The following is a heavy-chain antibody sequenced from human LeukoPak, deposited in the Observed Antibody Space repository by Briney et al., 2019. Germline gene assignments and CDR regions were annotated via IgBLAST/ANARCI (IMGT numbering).Heavy chain of an antibody. V-gene: IGHV4-30-2*01. CDR3: ASTNDFGDYVGA. CDR2: MYHGGST. CDR1: GGSISSGGFS. D-gene: IGHD4-17*01. J-gene: IGHJ5*02. Sequence: SEILSLTCAVSGGSISSGGFSWSWIRQPPGKGLEWIGYMYHGGSTYYNPSLESRVTISVDRSKNQFSLKLSSVTAADTAVYYCASTNDFGDYVGAWGQGTLVTVSS.